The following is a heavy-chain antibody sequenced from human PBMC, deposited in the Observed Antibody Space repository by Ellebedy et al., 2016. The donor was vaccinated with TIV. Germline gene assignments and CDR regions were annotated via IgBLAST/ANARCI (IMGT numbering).Heavy chain of an antibody. J-gene: IGHJ5*02. D-gene: IGHD1-26*01. Sequence: LSLTXAASGFTFSSYGMHWVRQAPGKGLEWVAVIWYDGSYKYYLDSVKGRFTISRDNSKNTLYLQMNSLRVEDTAVYYCARGSQFRNWLDPWGQGTLVTVSS. CDR2: IWYDGSYK. CDR3: ARGSQFRNWLDP. CDR1: GFTFSSYG. V-gene: IGHV3-33*01.